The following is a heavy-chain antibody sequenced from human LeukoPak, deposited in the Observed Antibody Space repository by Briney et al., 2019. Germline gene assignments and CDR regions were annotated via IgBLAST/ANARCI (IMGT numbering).Heavy chain of an antibody. CDR2: INPNSGGT. CDR1: GYTFTGYY. D-gene: IGHD5-12*01. CDR3: ARGKGIVATTKGLDY. V-gene: IGHV1-2*02. J-gene: IGHJ4*02. Sequence: GASVKVPCKASGYTFTGYYMHWVRQAPGQGLEWMGWINPNSGGTNYAQKFQGRVTMTRDTSISTAYMELSRLRSDDTAVYYCARGKGIVATTKGLDYWGQGTLVTVSS.